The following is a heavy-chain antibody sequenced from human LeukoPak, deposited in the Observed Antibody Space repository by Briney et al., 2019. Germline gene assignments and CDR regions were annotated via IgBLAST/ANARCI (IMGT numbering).Heavy chain of an antibody. Sequence: SETLSLTCTVSGGSISSYYWSWIRQPPGKGLEWIGYIYYIGSTNYNPSLKSRVTISVDTSQNQFSLKLSSVTAADTAVYYCARDRNRDAFDIWGQGTMVTVSS. CDR2: IYYIGST. V-gene: IGHV4-59*01. CDR3: ARDRNRDAFDI. D-gene: IGHD1-14*01. CDR1: GGSISSYY. J-gene: IGHJ3*02.